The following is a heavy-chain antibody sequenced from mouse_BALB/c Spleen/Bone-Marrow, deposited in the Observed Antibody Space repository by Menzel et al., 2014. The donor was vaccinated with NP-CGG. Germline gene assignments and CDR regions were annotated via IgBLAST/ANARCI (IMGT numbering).Heavy chain of an antibody. CDR2: IAPGSGNT. CDR1: GYTFTSYW. CDR3: ARXPMITESYAMDY. J-gene: IGHJ4*01. D-gene: IGHD2-4*01. Sequence: DLVKPGASVKLSCKASGYTFTSYWINWIKQRPGQGLEWIGRIAPGSGNTYYNEMFKGKATLTVDTSSSTAYIQXSSXSXEDSPVYFCARXPMITESYAMDYWGQGXSVTVSX. V-gene: IGHV1S41*01.